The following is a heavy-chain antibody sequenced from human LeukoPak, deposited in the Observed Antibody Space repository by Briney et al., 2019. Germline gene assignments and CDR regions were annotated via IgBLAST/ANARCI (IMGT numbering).Heavy chain of an antibody. CDR2: IYSGGST. CDR1: GFTVSSNY. J-gene: IGHJ4*02. Sequence: PGGSLRLSCAASGFTVSSNYMSWVRQAPGKGLEWVSVIYSGGSTYYADSVKGRFTISRDNSKDTLYLQMNSLRAEDTAVYYCASSVVGATIGYWGQGTLVTVSS. V-gene: IGHV3-66*01. CDR3: ASSVVGATIGY. D-gene: IGHD1-26*01.